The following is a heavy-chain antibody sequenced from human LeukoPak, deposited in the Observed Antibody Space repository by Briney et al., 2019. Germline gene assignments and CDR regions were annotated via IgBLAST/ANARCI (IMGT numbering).Heavy chain of an antibody. Sequence: GGSLRLSCAASGFTFSSYGMHWVRQAPGKGLEWVSYISDGGKTKYYADSVKGRFTISRDNAKNSLYLQMNSLRAEDTAVYYCARDYSGWSLDPWGQGTLVTVSS. CDR2: ISDGGKTK. CDR3: ARDYSGWSLDP. D-gene: IGHD5-12*01. J-gene: IGHJ5*02. V-gene: IGHV3-48*04. CDR1: GFTFSSYG.